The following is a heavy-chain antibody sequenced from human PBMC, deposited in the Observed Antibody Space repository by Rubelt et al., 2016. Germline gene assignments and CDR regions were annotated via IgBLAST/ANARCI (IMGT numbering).Heavy chain of an antibody. CDR2: ISGSGEST. V-gene: IGHV3-23*01. D-gene: IGHD1-1*01. Sequence: LEWVSVISGSGESTFYADSVRGRFTISRDNPRNTVSLQMHTLRADDTAMYYCAKGLTFGGTTFDFWGQGTLVTVSS. J-gene: IGHJ4*02. CDR3: AKGLTFGGTTFDF.